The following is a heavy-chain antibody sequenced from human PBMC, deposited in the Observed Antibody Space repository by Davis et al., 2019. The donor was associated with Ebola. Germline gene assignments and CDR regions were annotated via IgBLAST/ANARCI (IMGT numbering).Heavy chain of an antibody. D-gene: IGHD6-6*01. Sequence: GESLKISCAVSGFTFSSYWMSWVRQAPGKGLEWVANIKQDGSEIHYVDSVKGRFTISRDNTKNSLYLQMNSLRAEDTAVYYCARDFFEFSSSSFSDFWGQGTLVTVSP. CDR2: IKQDGSEI. CDR3: ARDFFEFSSSSFSDF. CDR1: GFTFSSYW. J-gene: IGHJ4*02. V-gene: IGHV3-7*01.